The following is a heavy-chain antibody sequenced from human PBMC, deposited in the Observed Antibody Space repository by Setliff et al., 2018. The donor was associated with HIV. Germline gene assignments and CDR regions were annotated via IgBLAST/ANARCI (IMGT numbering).Heavy chain of an antibody. D-gene: IGHD3-22*01. CDR3: ARRPYYDSSGYYNY. J-gene: IGHJ4*02. V-gene: IGHV4-34*01. CDR1: GGSFSDNY. Sequence: SETLSLTCAVYGGSFSDNYWSWIRQSPGKGLEWIGEINHSGRTKYSPSLRSRVSISVDTSKTQFSLKLSSVTAADTAVYYCARRPYYDSSGYYNYWGQGTLVTVS. CDR2: INHSGRT.